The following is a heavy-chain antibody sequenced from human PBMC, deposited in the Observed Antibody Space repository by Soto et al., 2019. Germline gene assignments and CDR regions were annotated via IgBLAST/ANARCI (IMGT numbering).Heavy chain of an antibody. Sequence: EVQLVESGGGLVQPGGSLRLSCAASGFTFSSYWMSWVRQAPGKGLEWVANIKQDGSEKYYVDSVKGRFTISRDNAKNSLSLKMNSRRAEDTAVYYCARDETIVVVPAIYYYYYGMDVWGQGTTVTVSS. D-gene: IGHD2-2*01. V-gene: IGHV3-7*05. CDR2: IKQDGSEK. J-gene: IGHJ6*02. CDR1: GFTFSSYW. CDR3: ARDETIVVVPAIYYYYYGMDV.